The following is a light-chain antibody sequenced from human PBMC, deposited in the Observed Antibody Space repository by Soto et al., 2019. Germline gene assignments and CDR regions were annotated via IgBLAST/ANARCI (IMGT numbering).Light chain of an antibody. CDR1: QSVNTN. CDR2: GAS. CDR3: QQRSNWPPD. V-gene: IGKV3-11*01. J-gene: IGKJ5*01. Sequence: EIVLTQSPVTLSLSPGERATLLCRASQSVNTNFAWYQQKPGQAPRLLIYGASTRATGIPARFSGSGSGTDFTLTISSLEPEDFAVYYCQQRSNWPPDFGQGTRLEIK.